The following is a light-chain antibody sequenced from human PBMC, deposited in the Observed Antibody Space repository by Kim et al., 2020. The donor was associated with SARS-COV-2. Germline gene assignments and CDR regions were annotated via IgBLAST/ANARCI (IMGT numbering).Light chain of an antibody. V-gene: IGLV2-14*03. CDR3: SSHTTSSTYV. CDR1: RSDVGYYTS. Sequence: QSITIHCTTTRSDVGYYTSFSCYQQHPGKAPKLIIYDVSERASGISNRFSGAQSGNTASLTVSGLRAEDEAHYYCSSHTTSSTYVVGSGTKVTVL. CDR2: DVS. J-gene: IGLJ1*01.